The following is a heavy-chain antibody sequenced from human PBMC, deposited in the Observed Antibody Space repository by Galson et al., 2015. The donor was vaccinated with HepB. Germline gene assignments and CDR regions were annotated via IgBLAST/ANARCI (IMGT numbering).Heavy chain of an antibody. J-gene: IGHJ4*02. CDR3: ARVHSYGYGSYFDY. CDR2: ISAYNGNR. Sequence: SVKVSCKASGYTFTSYAISWVRQAPGQGLERMGWISAYNGNRNFAQNLQGRVTMTTDASTSTAYMELRSLKSDDTAVYYCARVHSYGYGSYFDYWGQGTLVTVSS. D-gene: IGHD5-18*01. V-gene: IGHV1-18*04. CDR1: GYTFTSYA.